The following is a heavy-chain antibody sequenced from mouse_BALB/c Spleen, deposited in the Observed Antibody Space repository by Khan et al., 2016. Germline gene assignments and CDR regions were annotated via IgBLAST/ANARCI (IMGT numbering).Heavy chain of an antibody. J-gene: IGHJ1*01. CDR1: GYIFTSYW. CDR3: GRSGSRFECFSV. D-gene: IGHD1-1*01. CDR2: IYPGTGST. V-gene: IGHV1-76*01. Sequence: QVQLKQSGAELVRPGASVKLSCKTSGYIFTSYWIHWVKKRSGQGLEWIARIYPGTGSTDHNEKFKGKATLTADKSSSTSYLQLSSLKYEDSDVCCWGRSGSRFECFSVWAAGTTGTVSS.